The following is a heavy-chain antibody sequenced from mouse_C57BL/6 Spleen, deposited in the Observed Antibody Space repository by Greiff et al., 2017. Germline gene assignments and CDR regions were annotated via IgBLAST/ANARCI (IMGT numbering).Heavy chain of an antibody. D-gene: IGHD2-4*01. J-gene: IGHJ2*01. Sequence: QVQLQQPGAELVKPGASVKLSCKASGYTFTSYWMHWVKQRPGQGLEWIGMIHPNSGSTNYNEKFKSKATLTVDKSSSTAYMQLSSLTSEDSAVYYCATPYYYEGPYYFDYWGQGTTLTVSS. CDR1: GYTFTSYW. CDR2: IHPNSGST. CDR3: ATPYYYEGPYYFDY. V-gene: IGHV1-64*01.